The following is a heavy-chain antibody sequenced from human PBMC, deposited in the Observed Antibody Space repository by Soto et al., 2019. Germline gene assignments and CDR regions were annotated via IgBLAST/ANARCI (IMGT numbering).Heavy chain of an antibody. V-gene: IGHV1-18*01. J-gene: IGHJ4*02. CDR1: GYTFITYG. CDR2: ISTYNGNT. D-gene: IGHD3-22*01. Sequence: QVQLVQSGAEVKKPGASVKVSCKASGYTFITYGVSWVRQAPGQGLDWLGRISTYNGNTRYAERLQGRVTMTTDTTTKTAYMELRNLRSDDTAVYYCARGPTDYYDNSANYFLDYWGQGTLVTVSS. CDR3: ARGPTDYYDNSANYFLDY.